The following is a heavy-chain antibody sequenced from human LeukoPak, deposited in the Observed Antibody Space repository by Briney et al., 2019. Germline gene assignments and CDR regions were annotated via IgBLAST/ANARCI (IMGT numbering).Heavy chain of an antibody. V-gene: IGHV4-30-4*01. CDR1: GGSISSGDYY. Sequence: PSETLSLTCTVSGGSISSGDYYWSWIRQPPGKGLEWIGYIYYSGSTYYNPSLKSRVTISVDTSKNQFSLKLSSVTAADTAVYYCARHGGDKTFDYWGQGTLVTVSS. CDR2: IYYSGST. D-gene: IGHD3-16*01. J-gene: IGHJ4*02. CDR3: ARHGGDKTFDY.